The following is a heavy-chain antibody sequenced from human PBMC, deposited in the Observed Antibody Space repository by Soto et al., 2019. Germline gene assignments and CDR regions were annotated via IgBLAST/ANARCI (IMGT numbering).Heavy chain of an antibody. CDR3: ARGHYFYDFWRGYYSLFDL. Sequence: SETLSLTCAVYGGSFIGYYWSWIRQPPGKGLEWIGEINHSGSTNYNPSLKSRVTISVDTSKNQFSLKLSSVTAADTAVYYCARGHYFYDFWRGYYSLFDLWGQGSLV. CDR1: GGSFIGYY. V-gene: IGHV4-34*01. D-gene: IGHD3-3*01. J-gene: IGHJ5*02. CDR2: INHSGST.